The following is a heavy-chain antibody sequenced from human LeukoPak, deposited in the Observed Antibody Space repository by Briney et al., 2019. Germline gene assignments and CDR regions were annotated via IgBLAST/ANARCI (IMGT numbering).Heavy chain of an antibody. CDR1: GYTFTSYV. V-gene: IGHV1-8*01. J-gene: IGHJ4*02. CDR2: MNPNSGNT. CDR3: ARGPYSFDY. Sequence: ASVKVSCKACGYTFTSYVINWVRQATGQELEWMGWMNPNSGNTGYAQKFQGRVTMTRNTSISTAYLELSSLRSEGTAVYYCARGPYSFDYWGQGTLVTVSS. D-gene: IGHD1-26*01.